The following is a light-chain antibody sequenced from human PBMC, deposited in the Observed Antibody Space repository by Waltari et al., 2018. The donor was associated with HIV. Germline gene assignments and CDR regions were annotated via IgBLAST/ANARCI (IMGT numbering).Light chain of an antibody. Sequence: QSVLTQPPSASGTPGQRVTIPCSGSSSNIGRNYVYWYQQLPGTAPKLLIYGNSNRPSGVPDRFSGSKSGTSASLAITGLQAEDEADYYCQSYDSSLSGSSYVFGTGTKVTVL. CDR3: QSYDSSLSGSSYV. CDR2: GNS. J-gene: IGLJ1*01. CDR1: SSNIGRNY. V-gene: IGLV1-40*01.